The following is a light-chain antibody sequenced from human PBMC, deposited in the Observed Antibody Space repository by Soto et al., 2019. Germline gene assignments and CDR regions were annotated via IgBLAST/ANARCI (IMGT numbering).Light chain of an antibody. CDR3: QQRYNWPLT. Sequence: EIVLTQSPDTLSLSPGERATLSCRASQSVTGSYLAWYQQKVGLAPRLLIFDTSNRAAGVPARFSGSGSGTDFTLTISSLEPEDFAVYYCQQRYNWPLTFGGGTKVDIK. J-gene: IGKJ4*01. CDR1: QSVTGSY. V-gene: IGKV3-11*01. CDR2: DTS.